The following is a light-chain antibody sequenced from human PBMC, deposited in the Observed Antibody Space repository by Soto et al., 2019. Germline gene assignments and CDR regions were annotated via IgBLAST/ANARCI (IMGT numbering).Light chain of an antibody. CDR3: QKYNTWPHT. CDR2: DAS. CDR1: QTVSIN. J-gene: IGKJ2*01. Sequence: EIVMTKSPATLSVSPGERATLSCRASQTVSINLAWYQQKPGQAPRLLIFDASTRATGIPARFSGSGSGTEFTLTISSLQSEDFAVYYCQKYNTWPHTFGQGTKLEI. V-gene: IGKV3-15*01.